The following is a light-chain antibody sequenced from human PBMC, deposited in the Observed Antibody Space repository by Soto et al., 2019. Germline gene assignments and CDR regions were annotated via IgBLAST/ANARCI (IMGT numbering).Light chain of an antibody. Sequence: DIQMTQSPASLSASVGDRVAITYRASQPISSYLNWYQHKPGKAPTLLICAASNLQSGVPSRFSGSASGAIFPLGISRLELEEFATYYCHQTRRAARTFGPGTKLEIK. J-gene: IGKJ2*01. CDR2: AAS. CDR1: QPISSY. CDR3: HQTRRAART. V-gene: IGKV1-39*01.